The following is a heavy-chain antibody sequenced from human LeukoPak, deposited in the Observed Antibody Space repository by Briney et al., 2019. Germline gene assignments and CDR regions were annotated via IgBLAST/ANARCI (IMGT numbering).Heavy chain of an antibody. J-gene: IGHJ4*02. Sequence: PSETLSLTCAVSGGSISSSNCWSWVRQPPGKGLEWIGEIYHNGSNKYNPALESRVTISVDKSKNQFSLKLSSVTAADTAVYYCARGREAYCGGDCYSGDDYWGQGTLVTVSS. V-gene: IGHV4-4*02. CDR1: GGSISSSNC. CDR2: IYHNGSN. D-gene: IGHD2-21*01. CDR3: ARGREAYCGGDCYSGDDY.